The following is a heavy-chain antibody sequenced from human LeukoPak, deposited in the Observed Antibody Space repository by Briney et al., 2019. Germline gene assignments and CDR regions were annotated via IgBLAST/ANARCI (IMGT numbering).Heavy chain of an antibody. V-gene: IGHV1-18*01. CDR1: GYTFTSYG. J-gene: IGHJ4*02. CDR2: ISAYNGNT. D-gene: IGHD3-22*01. Sequence: PRASVKVSCKASGYTFTSYGISWVRQAPGQGLEWMGWISAYNGNTNYAHSLQGRVTMTTDTSTSTAYMELRSLSSDDTAVYYCARDHYYDSSGYYGRDYWGQGTLVTVSP. CDR3: ARDHYYDSSGYYGRDY.